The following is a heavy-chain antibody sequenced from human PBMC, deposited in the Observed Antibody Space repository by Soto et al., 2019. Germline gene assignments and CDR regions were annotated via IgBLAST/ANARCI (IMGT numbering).Heavy chain of an antibody. Sequence: EVQLLESGGGLVQPGGSLRLSCAASGFTFSSYAMSWVRQAPGKGLEWVSAISGSGGSTYYADSVKGRFTISRDNSKNTLYLQMNSLRAEDTAVYYCAKDGAYSSGWYGYYFDYWGQGTLVTVSS. J-gene: IGHJ4*02. D-gene: IGHD6-19*01. CDR3: AKDGAYSSGWYGYYFDY. V-gene: IGHV3-23*01. CDR1: GFTFSSYA. CDR2: ISGSGGST.